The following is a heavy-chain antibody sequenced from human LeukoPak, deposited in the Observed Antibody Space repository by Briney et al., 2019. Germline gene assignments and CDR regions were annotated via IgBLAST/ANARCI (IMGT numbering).Heavy chain of an antibody. D-gene: IGHD3-22*01. Sequence: SETLSLTCTVSSDFFSSVTDYWAWIRQPPGKGLEWIASGDYSGGTYYNPSLESRVAISADMSKNQISLKLSSVTAADTAVYYCARDLRHYYDSSTRDAFDIWGQGTMVTVSS. CDR3: ARDLRHYYDSSTRDAFDI. CDR1: SDFFSSVTDY. CDR2: GDYSGGT. J-gene: IGHJ3*02. V-gene: IGHV4-39*07.